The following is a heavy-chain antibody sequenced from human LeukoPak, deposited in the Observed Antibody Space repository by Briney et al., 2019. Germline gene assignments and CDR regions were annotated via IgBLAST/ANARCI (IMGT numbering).Heavy chain of an antibody. CDR1: GGSIITSSYY. D-gene: IGHD3-22*01. V-gene: IGHV4-39*01. J-gene: IGHJ3*02. CDR3: ARTQDYYYDSSGYYYVVRSRAFDI. CDR2: IYYTGGT. Sequence: PSETLSLTCTVSGGSIITSSYYWGWIRQPPGKGLQWIGNIYYTGGTHYNPSLKSRVTIYVDSSKNQFSLKLSSVTAADTAVYYCARTQDYYYDSSGYYYVVRSRAFDIWGQGTMVTVSS.